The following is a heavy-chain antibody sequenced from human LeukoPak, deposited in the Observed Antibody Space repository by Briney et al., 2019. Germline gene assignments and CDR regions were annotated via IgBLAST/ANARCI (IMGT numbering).Heavy chain of an antibody. J-gene: IGHJ4*02. CDR1: GYTFTSYD. CDR2: FDPEDGET. Sequence: ASVKVSCKASGYTFTSYDINWVRQATGQGLEWMGGFDPEDGETIYAQKFQGRVTMTEDTSTDTAYMELSSLRSEDTAVYYCATSRRELLEFDYWGQGTLVTVSS. CDR3: ATSRRELLEFDY. D-gene: IGHD1-26*01. V-gene: IGHV1-24*01.